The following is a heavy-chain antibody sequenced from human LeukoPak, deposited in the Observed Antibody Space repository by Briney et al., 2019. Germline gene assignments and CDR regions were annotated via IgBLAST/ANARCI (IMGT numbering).Heavy chain of an antibody. J-gene: IGHJ4*02. D-gene: IGHD2-15*01. CDR3: ARGRGGD. Sequence: GGSLRLSCEASRVTVNSYFMGWVRQAPGKGLEWVSLISSEGFTYYADSVKGRFTISRDNSKNTLYLQMNSLRAEDTAFYYCARGRGGDWGQGALVTVSS. V-gene: IGHV3-53*01. CDR2: ISSEGFT. CDR1: RVTVNSYF.